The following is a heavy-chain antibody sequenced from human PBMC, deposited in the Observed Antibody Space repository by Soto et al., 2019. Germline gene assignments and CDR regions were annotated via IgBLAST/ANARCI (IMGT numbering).Heavy chain of an antibody. Sequence: PSETLSLTCAVSGYSITRGQWWSWVRQSPDKGLEWIGEILHSGESTYNPSLRRRVTMSVDKSKNQFSLKLTSVTAADTAVYYCARNGDYSLEYWGQGTLVTVSS. J-gene: IGHJ4*02. CDR3: ARNGDYSLEY. CDR1: GYSITRGQW. CDR2: ILHSGES. D-gene: IGHD2-21*02. V-gene: IGHV4-4*02.